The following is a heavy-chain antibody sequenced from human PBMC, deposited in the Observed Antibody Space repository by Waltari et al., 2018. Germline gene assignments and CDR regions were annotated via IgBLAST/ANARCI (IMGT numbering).Heavy chain of an antibody. CDR1: GFDFNSYG. Sequence: QVQLVESGGGVVQPGRSLRLSCAASGFDFNSYGMAWVRQAPGKGVEWLALIWYDGSNKDYADSVKGRFTISRDNSKNTLYLQMNSLGAEDTAVYYCARGHWRSPVDYWGQGTLVTVSS. CDR3: ARGHWRSPVDY. D-gene: IGHD1-1*01. V-gene: IGHV3-33*08. J-gene: IGHJ4*02. CDR2: IWYDGSNK.